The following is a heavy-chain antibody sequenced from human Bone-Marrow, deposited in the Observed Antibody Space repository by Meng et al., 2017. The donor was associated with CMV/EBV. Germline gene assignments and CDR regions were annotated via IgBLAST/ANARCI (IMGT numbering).Heavy chain of an antibody. CDR1: GFTFDDYT. CDR3: AKAAAAGGWGGWYFDL. J-gene: IGHJ2*01. V-gene: IGHV3-43*01. D-gene: IGHD6-13*01. CDR2: ISWDGGST. Sequence: GESPKISCAASGFTFDDYTMHWVRQAPGKGLEWVSLISWDGGSTYYADSVKGRFTISRDNSKNSLYLQMNSLRTEDTALYYCAKAAAAGGWGGWYFDLWGRGILVTVSS.